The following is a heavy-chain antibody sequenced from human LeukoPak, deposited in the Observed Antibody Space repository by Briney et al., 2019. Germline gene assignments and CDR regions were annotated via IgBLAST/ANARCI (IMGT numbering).Heavy chain of an antibody. D-gene: IGHD6-13*01. J-gene: IGHJ4*02. CDR2: IFHSGST. Sequence: SETLSLTCAVSGDSLNTNTWWSWVRQPPGKGLEWTGEIFHSGSTNYRPSLESRVTISVDTSKNQFSLKLSSVTAADTAVYYCARGTGSSWDNWGQGTLVTVSS. CDR1: GDSLNTNTW. CDR3: ARGTGSSWDN. V-gene: IGHV4-4*02.